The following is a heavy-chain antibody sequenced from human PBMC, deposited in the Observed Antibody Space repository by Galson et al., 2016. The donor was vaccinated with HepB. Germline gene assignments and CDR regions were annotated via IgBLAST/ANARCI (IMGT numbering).Heavy chain of an antibody. CDR1: GFTFSRYA. Sequence: SLRLSCAASGFTFSRYALHWVRQAPGKGLEWVAVISYDGNNKYYADSVRGRFTISRDNSNNTLYLQMNSLRAEDTAVYFCARGIYYFDYWGQGTLVTVSS. V-gene: IGHV3-30-3*01. D-gene: IGHD3-3*02. J-gene: IGHJ4*02. CDR2: ISYDGNNK. CDR3: ARGIYYFDY.